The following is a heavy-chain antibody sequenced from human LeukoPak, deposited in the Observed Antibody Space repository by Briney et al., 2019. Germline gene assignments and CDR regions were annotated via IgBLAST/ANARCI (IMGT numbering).Heavy chain of an antibody. Sequence: GGSLRLSCAASGFTLNSYAMSWVRQAPGKGLEWVSAISVSGNTYHADSVKGRFTISRDNSKNTLYLQMNSLRAEDTAVYFCATTYYYDGSGPLTYWGQGTLVTVSS. CDR1: GFTLNSYA. J-gene: IGHJ4*02. CDR2: ISVSGNT. D-gene: IGHD3-22*01. CDR3: ATTYYYDGSGPLTY. V-gene: IGHV3-23*01.